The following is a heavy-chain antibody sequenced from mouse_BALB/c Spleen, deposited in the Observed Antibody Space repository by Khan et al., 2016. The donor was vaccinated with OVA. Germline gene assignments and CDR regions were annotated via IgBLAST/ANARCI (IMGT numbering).Heavy chain of an antibody. CDR2: ISPGSGDT. J-gene: IGHJ3*01. V-gene: IGHV1-77*01. D-gene: IGHD1-2*01. Sequence: QVQLQQSGTELARPGASVNLSCKASGYTFTDFYINWVKQRSGQGLEWIGEISPGSGDTYYNEEFKGKAPLTAAKSSSTAYMQLSSLTSEASAVYFCARRNYFGYTFAYWGQGTLVTVSA. CDR1: GYTFTDFY. CDR3: ARRNYFGYTFAY.